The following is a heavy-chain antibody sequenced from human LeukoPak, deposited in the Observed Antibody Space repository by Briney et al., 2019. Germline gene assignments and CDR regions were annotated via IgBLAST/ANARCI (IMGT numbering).Heavy chain of an antibody. D-gene: IGHD4-23*01. CDR3: ARDKDYGGNSGYYYYYYMDV. J-gene: IGHJ6*03. CDR2: ISSSSSYI. V-gene: IGHV3-21*01. CDR1: GFTFSSYS. Sequence: GGSLRPSCAASGFTFSSYSMNWVRQAPGKGLEWVSSISSSSSYIYYADSVKGRFTISRDNAKNSLYLQMNSLRAEDTAVYYCARDKDYGGNSGYYYYYYMDVWGKGTTVTVSS.